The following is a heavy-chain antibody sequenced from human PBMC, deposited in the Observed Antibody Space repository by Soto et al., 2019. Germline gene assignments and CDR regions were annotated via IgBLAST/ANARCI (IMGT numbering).Heavy chain of an antibody. J-gene: IGHJ5*02. Sequence: ASVKVSCKASGYTFTGYYMHWVRQAPGQGLEWMGWINPNSGGTNYAQKFQGWVTMTRDTSISTAYMELSRLRSDDTAVYYCARYYDFWSGNKKGGFDPWGQGTLVTVSS. CDR3: ARYYDFWSGNKKGGFDP. V-gene: IGHV1-2*04. CDR1: GYTFTGYY. D-gene: IGHD3-3*01. CDR2: INPNSGGT.